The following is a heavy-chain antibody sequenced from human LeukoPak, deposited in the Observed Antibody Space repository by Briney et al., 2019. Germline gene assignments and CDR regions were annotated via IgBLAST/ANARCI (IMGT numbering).Heavy chain of an antibody. CDR1: GGSFSGYY. Sequence: SETLSLTCAVYGGSFSGYYWSWIRQPPGKGLEWIGEINHSGSTNYNPSLKSRVTISVDMSKNQFSLKLSSVTAADTAVYYCARGLGIQLWTTISDYFDYWGQGTLVTVSS. D-gene: IGHD5-18*01. CDR2: INHSGST. J-gene: IGHJ4*02. V-gene: IGHV4-34*01. CDR3: ARGLGIQLWTTISDYFDY.